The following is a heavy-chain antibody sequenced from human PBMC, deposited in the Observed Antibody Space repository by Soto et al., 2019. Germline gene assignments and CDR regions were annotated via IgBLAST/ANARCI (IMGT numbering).Heavy chain of an antibody. J-gene: IGHJ4*02. CDR2: IYYSGNT. Sequence: PSETLSLTCTVSGGSISNYYWSWIRQPPGKELEWIAYIYYSGNTYYNPSLKSRVTISVDTSKNQFSLKLDSVTAADTAVYFCERHSIWLLLSDYWGQGSLVTVSS. V-gene: IGHV4-59*08. CDR3: ERHSIWLLLSDY. CDR1: GGSISNYY. D-gene: IGHD3-22*01.